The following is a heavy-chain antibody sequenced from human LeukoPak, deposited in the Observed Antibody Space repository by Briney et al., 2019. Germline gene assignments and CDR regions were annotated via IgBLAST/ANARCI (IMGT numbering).Heavy chain of an antibody. V-gene: IGHV4-59*01. CDR3: ARGSGSSGYWY. J-gene: IGHJ4*02. D-gene: IGHD3-22*01. Sequence: SETLSLTCTVSGGSISSYYWSWIRQPPGQGLEWIGYVYYSGSTNYNPSLKSRVTISVDTSKNQFSLKLSSVIAADTAVYYCARGSGSSGYWYWGQGTLVTVSS. CDR1: GGSISSYY. CDR2: VYYSGST.